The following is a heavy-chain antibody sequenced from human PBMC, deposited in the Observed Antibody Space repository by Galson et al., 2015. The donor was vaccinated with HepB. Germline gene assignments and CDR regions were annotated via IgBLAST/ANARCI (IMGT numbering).Heavy chain of an antibody. CDR2: IDPSDSYT. CDR1: GYSFTSYW. V-gene: IGHV5-10-1*01. Sequence: QSGAEVKKPGESLRISRTGSGYSFTSYWISWVRQMPGKGLERMGRIDPSDSYTNYSPSFQGHVTISADKSISTAYLQWSSLKASDTAMYYCARHFLSGYCSSTSCSGAPGGWFDPWGQGTLVTVSS. CDR3: ARHFLSGYCSSTSCSGAPGGWFDP. J-gene: IGHJ5*02. D-gene: IGHD2-2*01.